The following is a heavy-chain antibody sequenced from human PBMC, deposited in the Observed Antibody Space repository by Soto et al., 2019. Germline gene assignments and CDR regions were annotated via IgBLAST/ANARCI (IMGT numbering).Heavy chain of an antibody. Sequence: VASVKVSCKASGYTFTGYYMHWVRQAPGQGLEWMGWINPNSGGTNYAQKFQGWVTMTRDTSISTAYMELSRLRSDDTAVYYCARGTAIVLMVYANYGMDVWGQGTTVTVSS. CDR1: GYTFTGYY. D-gene: IGHD2-8*01. J-gene: IGHJ6*02. V-gene: IGHV1-2*04. CDR2: INPNSGGT. CDR3: ARGTAIVLMVYANYGMDV.